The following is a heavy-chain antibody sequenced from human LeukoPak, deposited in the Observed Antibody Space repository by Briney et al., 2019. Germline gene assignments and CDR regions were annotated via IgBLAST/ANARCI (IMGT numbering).Heavy chain of an antibody. CDR2: IYYSGST. D-gene: IGHD2-2*01. CDR3: ARSRHYCSSTSCYYYFDY. CDR1: GGPISSGGYY. Sequence: PSETLSLTCTVSGGPISSGGYYWSWIRQHPGKGLEWIGYIYYSGSTYYNPSLKSRVTISVDTSKNQFSLKLSSVTAADTAVYYCARSRHYCSSTSCYYYFDYWGQGTLVTVSS. J-gene: IGHJ4*02. V-gene: IGHV4-31*03.